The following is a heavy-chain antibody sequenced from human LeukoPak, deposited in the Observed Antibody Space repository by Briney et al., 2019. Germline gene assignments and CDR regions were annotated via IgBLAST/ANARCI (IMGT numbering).Heavy chain of an antibody. CDR2: IWYDGSNK. V-gene: IGHV3-33*01. CDR1: GFTFSSYG. Sequence: GRSLRLSCAASGFTFSSYGMHWVRQAPGKGLEWVAVIWYDGSNKYYADSVKGRFTIPRDNSKNTLYLQMNSLRAEDTAVYYCARNHYDFWSGYYDGLDYWGQGTLVTVSS. CDR3: ARNHYDFWSGYYDGLDY. D-gene: IGHD3-3*01. J-gene: IGHJ4*02.